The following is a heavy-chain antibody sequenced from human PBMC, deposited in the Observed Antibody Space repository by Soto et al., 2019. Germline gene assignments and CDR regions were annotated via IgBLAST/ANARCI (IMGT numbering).Heavy chain of an antibody. V-gene: IGHV1-69*13. Sequence: SVKVSRKASGGTFSSYAISWVRQAPGQGLEWMGGIIPIFGTANYAQKFQGRVTITADESTSTAYMELSSLRSEDTAVYYCARDLTAAGTSGSFDYWGQGTLVTVSS. J-gene: IGHJ4*02. CDR2: IIPIFGTA. CDR1: GGTFSSYA. D-gene: IGHD6-13*01. CDR3: ARDLTAAGTSGSFDY.